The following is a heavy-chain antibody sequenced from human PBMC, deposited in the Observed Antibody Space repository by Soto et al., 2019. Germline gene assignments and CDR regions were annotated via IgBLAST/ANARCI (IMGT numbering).Heavy chain of an antibody. CDR1: GASISTGYYS. D-gene: IGHD2-2*01. J-gene: IGHJ5*02. CDR3: ARVPDR. V-gene: IGHV4-30-2*01. CDR2: IYHSGNT. Sequence: SETLSLTCAVSGASISTGYYSWSWIRQPPGKGLEWIGYIYHSGNTYYNPALKSRVTISVDRSKNQFSLKLSSVTAADTAVYYCARVPDRWGQGTLVTVS.